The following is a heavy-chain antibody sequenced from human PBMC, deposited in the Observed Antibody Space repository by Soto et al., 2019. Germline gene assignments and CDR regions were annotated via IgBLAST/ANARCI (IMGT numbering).Heavy chain of an antibody. V-gene: IGHV3-23*01. D-gene: IGHD3-22*01. CDR3: ARPHSGYYISFDF. Sequence: EVQLLESGGGLVQPGGSLRLSCAASGFTFSSYAMNWVRQAPGKGLEWVSAVSGSGGSTYYADSVKGRFAISRDKSKNTLYLQLNSLRAEDTAIYYCARPHSGYYISFDFWGQGTLVTVSS. CDR1: GFTFSSYA. CDR2: VSGSGGST. J-gene: IGHJ4*02.